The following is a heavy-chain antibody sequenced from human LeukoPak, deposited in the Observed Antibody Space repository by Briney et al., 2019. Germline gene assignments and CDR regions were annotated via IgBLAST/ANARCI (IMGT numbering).Heavy chain of an antibody. D-gene: IGHD3-10*01. J-gene: IGHJ2*01. CDR2: ISAYNGNT. V-gene: IGHV1-18*01. CDR1: GYTFTSYD. Sequence: ASVKVSCKASGYTFTSYDVNWVRQATGQGLEWMGWISAYNGNTNYAQKLQGRVTMTTDTSTSTAYMELRSLRSDDTAVYYCARGGDPLGFPYFDLWGRGTLVTVSS. CDR3: ARGGDPLGFPYFDL.